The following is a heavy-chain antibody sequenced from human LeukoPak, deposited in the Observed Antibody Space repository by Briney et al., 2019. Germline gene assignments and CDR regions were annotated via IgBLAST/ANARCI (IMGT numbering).Heavy chain of an antibody. D-gene: IGHD1/OR15-1a*01. CDR1: GGTFSSYP. Sequence: ASVKVSCKASGGTFSSYPFTWVRQAPGQGLEWMGWISAYNGNTNYAQKLQGRVTMTTDTSTSTAYMELRSLRSDDTAVYYCARANNLDAFDIWGQGTMVTVSS. J-gene: IGHJ3*02. CDR2: ISAYNGNT. CDR3: ARANNLDAFDI. V-gene: IGHV1-18*01.